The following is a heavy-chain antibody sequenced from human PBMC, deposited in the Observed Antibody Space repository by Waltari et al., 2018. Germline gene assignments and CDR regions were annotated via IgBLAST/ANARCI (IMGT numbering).Heavy chain of an antibody. CDR1: GVSITSHRHY. Sequence: QVQVQESGPGLVKPSETLSLTCSVSGVSITSHRHYRGWIRQPPGQGLEWIGTMSYRGATYSSPSLKSRVTISRDTSENQLSLKLGSVTAADTAVYYCATYIGASLGTAAFDVWGQGTTVTVSS. CDR3: ATYIGASLGTAAFDV. V-gene: IGHV4-39*01. D-gene: IGHD5-12*01. J-gene: IGHJ3*01. CDR2: MSYRGAT.